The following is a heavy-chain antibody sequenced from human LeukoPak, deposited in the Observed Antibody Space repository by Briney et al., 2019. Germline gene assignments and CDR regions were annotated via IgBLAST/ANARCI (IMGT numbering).Heavy chain of an antibody. CDR3: ARGLLEWLFKKYYFDY. CDR2: INHSGST. D-gene: IGHD3-3*01. V-gene: IGHV4-34*01. J-gene: IGHJ4*02. CDR1: GGSFSGYY. Sequence: PSETLSLTCAVYGGSFSGYYWSWIRQPPGKGLEWIGEINHSGSTNYNPSLKSRVTISVDTSKNQFSLKLSSVTAADTAVYYWARGLLEWLFKKYYFDYWGQGTLVTVSS.